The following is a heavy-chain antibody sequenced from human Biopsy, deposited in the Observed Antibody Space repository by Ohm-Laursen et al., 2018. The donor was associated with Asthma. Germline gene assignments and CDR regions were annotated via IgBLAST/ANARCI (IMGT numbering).Heavy chain of an antibody. CDR3: ARFIDGTFFVDY. V-gene: IGHV5-51*01. J-gene: IGHJ4*02. Sequence: ESLKISCKASGYTFSDSWIGWVRQMPGKGLEWMGVIFSANFETKYSPPFQRQATISTDMSISNPFLQWSSFKAPDTAIYYCARFIDGTFFVDYWGQGTLVTVSS. CDR1: GYTFSDSW. CDR2: IFSANFET. D-gene: IGHD1-7*01.